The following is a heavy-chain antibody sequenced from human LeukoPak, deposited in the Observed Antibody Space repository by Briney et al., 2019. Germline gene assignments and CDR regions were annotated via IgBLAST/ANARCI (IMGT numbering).Heavy chain of an antibody. CDR2: ISRSNIYK. CDR3: ANSRYDSSGYYGIIGY. J-gene: IGHJ4*02. CDR1: GFTFSSYT. D-gene: IGHD3-22*01. Sequence: GGSLRLSCAASGFTFSSYTMNWVRLAPGKGLEWVSSISRSNIYKYYADSVKGRFTISRDNAKNSLYLQMNSLRAEDTAVYYCANSRYDSSGYYGIIGYWGQGTLVTVSS. V-gene: IGHV3-21*01.